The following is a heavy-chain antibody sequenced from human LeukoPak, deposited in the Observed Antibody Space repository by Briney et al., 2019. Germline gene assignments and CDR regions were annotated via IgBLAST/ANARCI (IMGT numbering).Heavy chain of an antibody. CDR3: ARGSTIFGVVITNWFDP. CDR1: GGSISSSSYY. D-gene: IGHD3-3*01. J-gene: IGHJ5*02. CDR2: IYYSGST. V-gene: IGHV4-61*05. Sequence: SETLSLTCTVSGGSISSSSYYWGWIRQPPGKGLEWIGYIYYSGSTNYNPSLKSRVTISVDTSKNQFSLKLSSVTAADTAVYYCARGSTIFGVVITNWFDPWGQGTLVTVSS.